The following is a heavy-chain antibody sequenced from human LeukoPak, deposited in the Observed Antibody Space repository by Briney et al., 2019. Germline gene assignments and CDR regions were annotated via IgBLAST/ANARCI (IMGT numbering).Heavy chain of an antibody. D-gene: IGHD3-22*01. Sequence: SETLSLTCAVSGYSISSGYYWGWIRQPPGKGLEWIGSIYHSGSTYYNPSLKSRVTISVDTSKNQFSLKLSSVTAADTAVYYCARSYDSSGYYFDYWGQGTLVTVSS. V-gene: IGHV4-38-2*01. J-gene: IGHJ4*02. CDR3: ARSYDSSGYYFDY. CDR1: GYSISSGYY. CDR2: IYHSGST.